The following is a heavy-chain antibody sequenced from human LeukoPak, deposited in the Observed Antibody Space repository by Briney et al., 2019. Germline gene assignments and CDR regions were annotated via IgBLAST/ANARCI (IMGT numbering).Heavy chain of an antibody. Sequence: GGSLRLSCAAPGLTFSSYAMSWVRQTPGKGLEWVSAIGGRGGSTYYADSVKGRFTISRDNSKNTLYLQMDSLRAEDTAVYYCAKSPPRTSTNYYYFMDVWGKGTTVTVSS. CDR1: GLTFSSYA. CDR2: IGGRGGST. CDR3: AKSPPRTSTNYYYFMDV. V-gene: IGHV3-23*01. J-gene: IGHJ6*03.